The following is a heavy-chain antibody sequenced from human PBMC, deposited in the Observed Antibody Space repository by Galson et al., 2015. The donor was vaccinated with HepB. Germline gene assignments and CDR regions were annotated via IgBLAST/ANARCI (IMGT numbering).Heavy chain of an antibody. CDR2: ISSSSSYI. V-gene: IGHV3-21*01. CDR1: GFTFSSYS. Sequence: SLRLSCSASGFTFSSYSMNWVRQAPGKGLEWVSSISSSSSYIYYADSVKGRFTISRDNAKNSLYLQMNSLRAEETAVYYCARDKGSGGYLPWGQGTLVTVSS. CDR3: ARDKGSGGYLP. J-gene: IGHJ5*02. D-gene: IGHD3-22*01.